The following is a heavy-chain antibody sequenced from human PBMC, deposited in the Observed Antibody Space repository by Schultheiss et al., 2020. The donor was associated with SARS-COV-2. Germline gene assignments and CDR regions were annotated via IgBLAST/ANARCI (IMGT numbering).Heavy chain of an antibody. D-gene: IGHD6-13*01. V-gene: IGHV3-21*01. CDR3: AREDSSSWMYNWFDP. J-gene: IGHJ5*02. CDR1: GFTFSSYS. CDR2: ISSSSSYI. Sequence: GGSLRLSCAASGFTFSSYSMNWVRQAPGKGLEWVSSISSSSSYIYYADSVKGRFTISRDNAKNSLYLQMNSLRAEDTAVYYCAREDSSSWMYNWFDPWGQGTLVTVSS.